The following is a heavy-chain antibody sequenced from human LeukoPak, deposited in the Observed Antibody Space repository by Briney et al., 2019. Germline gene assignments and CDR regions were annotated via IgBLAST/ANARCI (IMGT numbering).Heavy chain of an antibody. CDR2: VRYDGSDK. J-gene: IGHJ3*02. Sequence: GGSLRLSCAESGFTLSNHGIQWVRQAPGKGLEWVAFVRYDGSDKYYADSVKGRFTISRDNSKNSVYMQMNSLRAEDTAVYYCVNIHLASPDIWGQGRMVTVSS. V-gene: IGHV3-30*02. D-gene: IGHD5-18*01. CDR1: GFTLSNHG. CDR3: VNIHLASPDI.